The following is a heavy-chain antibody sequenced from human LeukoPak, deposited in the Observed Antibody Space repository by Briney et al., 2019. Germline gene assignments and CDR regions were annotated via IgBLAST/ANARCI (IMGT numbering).Heavy chain of an antibody. CDR1: GFTFSSYW. CDR3: ARYLTGWSSAFDI. V-gene: IGHV3-74*01. Sequence: PGESLRLSCAASGFTFSSYWMHWVRQAPGKGLVWVAHIHSDEITTAYADSVKGRFTISRDNTRNMLYLQMNSLRVEDTAVYYCARYLTGWSSAFDIWGQGTMVTVSS. D-gene: IGHD6-19*01. J-gene: IGHJ3*02. CDR2: IHSDEITT.